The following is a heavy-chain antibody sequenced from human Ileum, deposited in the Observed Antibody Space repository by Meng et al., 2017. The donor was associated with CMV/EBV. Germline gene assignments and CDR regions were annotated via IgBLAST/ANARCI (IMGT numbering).Heavy chain of an antibody. CDR2: INHSGST. V-gene: IGHV4-34*01. CDR1: GGSFSGYY. Sequence: SQTLSLTCAVYGGSFSGYYWSWIRQPPGKGLEWIGEINHSGSTNYNPSLKSRLTISVDTSKNQFSLKLSSVTAADTAVYYCARERIYCSSTSCYSHYYYYGMDVWGQGTTVTVSS. CDR3: ARERIYCSSTSCYSHYYYYGMDV. D-gene: IGHD2-2*02. J-gene: IGHJ6*02.